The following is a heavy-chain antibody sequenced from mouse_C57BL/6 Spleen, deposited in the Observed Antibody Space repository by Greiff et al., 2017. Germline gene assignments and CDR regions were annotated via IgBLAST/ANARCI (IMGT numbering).Heavy chain of an antibody. Sequence: QVQLQQPGAELVMPGASVKLSCKASGYTFTSYWMHWVKQRPGQGLEWIGEIDPSDSYTNYNQKFKGKSTLTVDKSSSTAYMQLSSLTSEDSAFYYCARTPITTVKDYFDYWGQGTTLTVSS. CDR3: ARTPITTVKDYFDY. CDR1: GYTFTSYW. D-gene: IGHD1-1*01. J-gene: IGHJ2*01. CDR2: IDPSDSYT. V-gene: IGHV1-69*01.